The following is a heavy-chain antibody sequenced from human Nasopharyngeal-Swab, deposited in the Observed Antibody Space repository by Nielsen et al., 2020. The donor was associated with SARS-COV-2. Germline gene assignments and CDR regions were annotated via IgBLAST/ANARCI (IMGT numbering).Heavy chain of an antibody. D-gene: IGHD1-26*01. CDR3: GRDNYYKLDY. CDR2: IKKKGDRYTT. Sequence: GESLKISCEASGFRFSDYFMDWVRQAPGKGPAWVGRIKKKGDRYTTEYAASVKGRFTISRDDSKNSLYLQMNSLKTEDTAVYYCGRDNYYKLDYWGQGTLVTVSS. CDR1: GFRFSDYF. J-gene: IGHJ4*02. V-gene: IGHV3-72*01.